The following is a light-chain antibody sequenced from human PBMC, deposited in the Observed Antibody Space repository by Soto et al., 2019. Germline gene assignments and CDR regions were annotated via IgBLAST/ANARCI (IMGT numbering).Light chain of an antibody. Sequence: DIQMTQSPSSVSASVGDRLTITCRASQGIGSWLAWYKQKPGEAPKLLIYDASTLQSGVPSRFSGSGSGTDFTLTINSLQPEDFASYYCQQANSFPLTFGGGTKVEIK. CDR2: DAS. CDR1: QGIGSW. V-gene: IGKV1-12*01. CDR3: QQANSFPLT. J-gene: IGKJ4*01.